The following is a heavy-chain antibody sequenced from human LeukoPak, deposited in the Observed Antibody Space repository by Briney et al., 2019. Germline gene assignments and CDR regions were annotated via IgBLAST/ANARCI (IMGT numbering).Heavy chain of an antibody. CDR3: ARSGSSWYQRNWFDP. CDR2: INHSGST. D-gene: IGHD6-13*01. V-gene: IGHV4-34*01. J-gene: IGHJ5*02. Sequence: PSETLSLTCAVYGGSFSGYYWSWIRQPPGKGLEWIGEINHSGSTNYNPSLKSRVTISVDTSKNQFSLKLSSVTAADTAVYYCARSGSSWYQRNWFDPSGQGTLVTVSS. CDR1: GGSFSGYY.